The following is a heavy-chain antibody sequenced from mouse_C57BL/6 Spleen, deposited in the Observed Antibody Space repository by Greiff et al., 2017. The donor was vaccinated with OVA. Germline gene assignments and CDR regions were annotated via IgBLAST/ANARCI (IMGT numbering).Heavy chain of an antibody. CDR3: ARDEVYYGSSYGFAY. D-gene: IGHD1-1*01. V-gene: IGHV1-72*01. CDR1: GYTFTSYW. J-gene: IGHJ3*01. Sequence: QVQLQQPGAELVKPGASVKLSCKASGYTFTSYWMHWVKQRPGRGLGWIGRIDPNSGGTKYNEKFKSKATLTVDKPSSTAYMQRSSLTSEDSAVYYCARDEVYYGSSYGFAYWGQGTLVTVSA. CDR2: IDPNSGGT.